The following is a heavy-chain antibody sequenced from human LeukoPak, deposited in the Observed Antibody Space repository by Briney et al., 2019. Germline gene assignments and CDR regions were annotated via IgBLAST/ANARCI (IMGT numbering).Heavy chain of an antibody. CDR2: IYYSGST. CDR1: GDSINSSSYY. CDR3: AREVSYSGYEAYYYYYYIDV. Sequence: SETLSLTCTVSGDSINSSSYYWGWIRQPPGKGLEWIGSIYYSGSTYYNPSLKSRVTISVDTSKNQLSLKLTSVTAADTAVYYCAREVSYSGYEAYYYYYYIDVWGKGTTVTVSS. J-gene: IGHJ6*03. V-gene: IGHV4-39*07. D-gene: IGHD5-12*01.